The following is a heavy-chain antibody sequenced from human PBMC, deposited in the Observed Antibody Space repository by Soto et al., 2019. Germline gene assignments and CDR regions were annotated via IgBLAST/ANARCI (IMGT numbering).Heavy chain of an antibody. V-gene: IGHV1-46*03. J-gene: IGHJ4*02. CDR1: GSTFTNYY. D-gene: IGHD2-15*01. CDR2: IHPTGDST. CDR3: VRRASGGTCCHFDY. Sequence: ASVKVSCKASGSTFTNYYMHWVRQAPGQGLEWMGIIHPTGDSTSYAQKFQGRVTMTSDTSTSTVYMELSSLRSEDTAIYYCVRRASGGTCCHFDYWGQGTLVTV.